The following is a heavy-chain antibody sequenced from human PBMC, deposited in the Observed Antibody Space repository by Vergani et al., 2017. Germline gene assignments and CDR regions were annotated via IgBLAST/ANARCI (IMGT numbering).Heavy chain of an antibody. CDR3: ARVDTQVPATSHFYYMDV. V-gene: IGHV4-34*02. Sequence: QVQLQQWGAGVVKPSGTLSLTCAVFGESFSSFYWSWIRQPPGKGLEWIGEINNDGHTNYNPSLESRVTVSRDTAKNQFSLNLMSVTAADTAVYYCARVDTQVPATSHFYYMDVWGKGP. J-gene: IGHJ6*03. D-gene: IGHD6-25*01. CDR2: INNDGHT. CDR1: GESFSSFY.